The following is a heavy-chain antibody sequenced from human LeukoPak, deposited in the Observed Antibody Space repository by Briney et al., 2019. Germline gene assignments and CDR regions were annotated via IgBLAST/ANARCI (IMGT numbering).Heavy chain of an antibody. CDR1: GGSISSYY. Sequence: KPSETLSLTCSVSGGSISSYYWTWIRQPPGKGLEWIGYIYYRGDTNYNPSLKSRVTISLDTSKNQFSLKLSSVTAADTAVYYCARSPTYWSESNGYPRGYDYWGQGTLVTVSS. CDR2: IYYRGDT. CDR3: ARSPTYWSESNGYPRGYDY. D-gene: IGHD3-22*01. V-gene: IGHV4-59*01. J-gene: IGHJ4*02.